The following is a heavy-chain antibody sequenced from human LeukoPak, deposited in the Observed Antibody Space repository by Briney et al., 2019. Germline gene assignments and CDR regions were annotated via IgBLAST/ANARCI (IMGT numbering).Heavy chain of an antibody. Sequence: GASAKVSCKTSEYTFTDYYMHWVRQAPGQGLEWVGWINPKSGVTNYARKFQGRVTMTRDTSISTAYMELSSLTSDDTAVYYCARGVGAPNWFDPWGQGTLVTVSP. D-gene: IGHD1-26*01. J-gene: IGHJ5*02. CDR1: EYTFTDYY. V-gene: IGHV1-2*02. CDR3: ARGVGAPNWFDP. CDR2: INPKSGVT.